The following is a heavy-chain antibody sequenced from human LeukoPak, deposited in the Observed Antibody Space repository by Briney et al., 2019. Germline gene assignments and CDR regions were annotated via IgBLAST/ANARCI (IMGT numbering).Heavy chain of an antibody. CDR2: IHSGGST. D-gene: IGHD3-22*01. J-gene: IGHJ4*02. V-gene: IGHV3-53*01. CDR1: GFTLSSNY. Sequence: GGSVRLPRAASGFTLSSNYMSWVRQAPAKGLEGVSVIHSGGSTYYADSVKGRFTISRDNSKNTLYLQMHSLRAEDTAVYYCARHYYDSSGWAGYIDYWGQGTLVTVSS. CDR3: ARHYYDSSGWAGYIDY.